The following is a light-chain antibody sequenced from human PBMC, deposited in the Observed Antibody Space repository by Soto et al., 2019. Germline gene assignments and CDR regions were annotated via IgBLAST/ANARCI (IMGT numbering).Light chain of an antibody. CDR3: CSYAGAYTWV. Sequence: QSVLTQHRSVSGSPGQSVTISCTGTSSDVGGYNYVSWYQQHPGKAPKLMIYDVSKWPSGVPDRISGSKSGNTASLTISGLQAEDEADYYCCSYAGAYTWVFGGGTKLTVL. CDR2: DVS. V-gene: IGLV2-11*01. CDR1: SSDVGGYNY. J-gene: IGLJ3*02.